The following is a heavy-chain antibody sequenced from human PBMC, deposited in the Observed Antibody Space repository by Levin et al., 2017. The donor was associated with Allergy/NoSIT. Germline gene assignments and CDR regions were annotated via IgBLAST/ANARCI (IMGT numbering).Heavy chain of an antibody. V-gene: IGHV3-23*01. CDR1: GFTFSSYV. J-gene: IGHJ6*02. Sequence: GGSLRLSCAASGFTFSSYVMSWVRQAPGKGLEWVSALSGSGGNTYYADSVKGRFTISRDNSKNTLYLQMNSLRAEDTAVYYCAKSPSSGYVLYYGMDVWGQGTTVTVSS. CDR2: LSGSGGNT. D-gene: IGHD3-22*01. CDR3: AKSPSSGYVLYYGMDV.